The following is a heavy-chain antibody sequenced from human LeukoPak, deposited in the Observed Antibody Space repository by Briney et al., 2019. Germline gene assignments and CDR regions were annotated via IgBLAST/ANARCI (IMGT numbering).Heavy chain of an antibody. Sequence: SETLSLTCTVSGYSISSGYFWGWIRQPPGKGLEWIGSIYHSGTTNYNPSLKSRVTISVDKSKNQVSLKLSSVTAADTAVYYCARARGQSGYYSYYFDYWGQGTLVTVSS. J-gene: IGHJ4*02. CDR3: ARARGQSGYYSYYFDY. CDR1: GYSISSGYF. D-gene: IGHD3-22*01. V-gene: IGHV4-38-2*02. CDR2: IYHSGTT.